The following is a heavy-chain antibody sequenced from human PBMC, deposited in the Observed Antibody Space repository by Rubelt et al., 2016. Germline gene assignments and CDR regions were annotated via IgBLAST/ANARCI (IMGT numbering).Heavy chain of an antibody. D-gene: IGHD5-12*01. Sequence: QVQLKQWGAGLLKPSETLSLTCAVYGGSFSGYYWSWIRQPPGKGLEWIGEINHSGSTNYNPSLKSRVTISVDTSKNQFSLKLSSVTAADTAVYYCARLGYQTYWYFDLWGRGTLVTVSS. CDR2: INHSGST. CDR3: ARLGYQTYWYFDL. J-gene: IGHJ2*01. V-gene: IGHV4-34*01. CDR1: GGSFSGYY.